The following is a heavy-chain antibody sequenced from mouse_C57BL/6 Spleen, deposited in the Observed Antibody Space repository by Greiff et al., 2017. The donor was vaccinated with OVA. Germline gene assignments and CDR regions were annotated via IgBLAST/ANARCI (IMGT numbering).Heavy chain of an antibody. CDR2: IDPSDSDT. CDR3: ARADYYGSSVYWYFDV. Sequence: QVQLQQPGAELVRPGSSVKLSCKASGYTFTSYWMHWVKQRPIQGLEWIGNIDPSDSDTHYNQKFKDKATLTVDKSSSTAYMQLSSLTSEDSAVYYGARADYYGSSVYWYFDVWGTGTTVTVSS. D-gene: IGHD1-1*01. CDR1: GYTFTSYW. V-gene: IGHV1-52*01. J-gene: IGHJ1*03.